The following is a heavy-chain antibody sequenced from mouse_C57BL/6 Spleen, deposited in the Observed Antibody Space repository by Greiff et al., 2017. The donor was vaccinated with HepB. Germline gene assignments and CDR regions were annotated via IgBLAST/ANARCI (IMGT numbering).Heavy chain of an antibody. Sequence: VQGVESGAELVKPGASVKISCKASGYAFSSYWMNWVKQRPGKGLEWIGQIYPGDGDTNYNGKFKGKATLTADKSSSTAYMQLSSLTSEDSAVYFCARPDYYGSSYWFAYWGQGTLVTVSA. J-gene: IGHJ3*01. V-gene: IGHV1-80*01. D-gene: IGHD1-1*01. CDR3: ARPDYYGSSYWFAY. CDR2: IYPGDGDT. CDR1: GYAFSSYW.